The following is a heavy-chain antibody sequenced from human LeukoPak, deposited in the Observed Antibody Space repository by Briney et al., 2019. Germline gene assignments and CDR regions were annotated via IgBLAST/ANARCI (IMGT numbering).Heavy chain of an antibody. CDR3: ARSSTYYDFWSGYLPDY. J-gene: IGHJ4*02. V-gene: IGHV1-8*03. CDR1: GYTFTSYD. CDR2: MNPNSGNT. D-gene: IGHD3-3*01. Sequence: ASVKVSCKASGYTFTSYDINWVRQATGQGLEWMGWMNPNSGNTGYAQKFQGRVTITRNTSISTAYMELSSLRSEDTAVYYCARSSTYYDFWSGYLPDYWGQGTLVTVSS.